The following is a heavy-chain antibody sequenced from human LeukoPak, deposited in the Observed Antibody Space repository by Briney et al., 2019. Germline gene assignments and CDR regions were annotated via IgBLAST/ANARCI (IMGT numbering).Heavy chain of an antibody. V-gene: IGHV1-18*04. CDR2: ISPYTGNT. J-gene: IGHJ4*02. CDR1: GYTFTNYG. Sequence: GASVTVSFTASGYTFTNYGISWVRQAPGQGLEWMGSISPYTGNTKYAERFQDRVIMTTDTSTRTAYMELRSLRSDDTAVFYCARDQYDSVWGSYRPYFDYWGQGTLVTVSS. D-gene: IGHD3-16*02. CDR3: ARDQYDSVWGSYRPYFDY.